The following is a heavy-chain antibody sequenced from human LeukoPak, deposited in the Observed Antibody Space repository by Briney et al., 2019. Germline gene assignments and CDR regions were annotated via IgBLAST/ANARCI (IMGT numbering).Heavy chain of an antibody. CDR1: GFTFSSYS. Sequence: GGSLRLSCAASGFTFSSYSMNRVRQAPGKGLEWLSYISSSSSIIYYADSVKGRFTISRDNAKNSLYLQMNSLRDEDTAVYYCAKSDTYRFDYWGQGTLVTVSS. CDR2: ISSSSSII. D-gene: IGHD2-21*02. CDR3: AKSDTYRFDY. J-gene: IGHJ4*02. V-gene: IGHV3-48*02.